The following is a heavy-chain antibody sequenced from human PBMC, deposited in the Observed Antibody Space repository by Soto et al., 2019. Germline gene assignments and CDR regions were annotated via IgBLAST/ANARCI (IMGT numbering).Heavy chain of an antibody. CDR1: GYTSSYFV. J-gene: IGHJ5*01. V-gene: IGHV1-18*04. CDR3: VTDQRYFRVNGNWFDS. Sequence: VAAVQYTFKASGYTSSYFVSSWLRQAPLQVLELMVCVSVNNGASNPSPKVQGRITMTLDTYTGVSYMALRSLRSDDTAIYYCVTDQRYFRVNGNWFDSWGQGPLVTVS. CDR2: VSVNNGAS. D-gene: IGHD1-1*01.